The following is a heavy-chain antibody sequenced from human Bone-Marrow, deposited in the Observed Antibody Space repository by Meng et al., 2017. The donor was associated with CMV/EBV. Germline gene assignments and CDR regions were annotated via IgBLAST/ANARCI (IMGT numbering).Heavy chain of an antibody. Sequence: GGSLRLSCAASGFTFSSYAMHWVRQAPGKGLEWVSVIYSGGSTYYADSVKGRFTISRDNSKNTLYLQMNSLRAEDTAVYYCASLREGGMDYYGMDVWGQGTTVTVSS. CDR3: ASLREGGMDYYGMDV. CDR1: GFTFSSYA. CDR2: IYSGGST. V-gene: IGHV3-53*01. J-gene: IGHJ6*02. D-gene: IGHD3-16*01.